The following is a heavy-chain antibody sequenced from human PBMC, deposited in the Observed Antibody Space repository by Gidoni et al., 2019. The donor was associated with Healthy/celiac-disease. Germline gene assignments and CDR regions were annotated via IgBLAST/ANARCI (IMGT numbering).Heavy chain of an antibody. J-gene: IGHJ4*02. CDR3: AIGGAVAVNLLFDY. V-gene: IGHV1-69*06. CDR1: GCPFNSYA. Sequence: VQLVQSGAEVQTPGSSVKVSCKASGCPFNSYAISWVRQAPGQGLEWMGGIIPIFGAANYAQKFQGRVTITADKSTSTAYMELSSLRSEDTAVYYCAIGGAVAVNLLFDYWGQGTLVTVSS. D-gene: IGHD6-19*01. CDR2: IIPIFGAA.